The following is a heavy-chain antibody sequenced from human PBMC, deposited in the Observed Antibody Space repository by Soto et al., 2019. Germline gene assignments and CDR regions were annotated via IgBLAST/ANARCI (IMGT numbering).Heavy chain of an antibody. CDR2: IFWNDDK. CDR1: GFALSTNGVG. V-gene: IGHV2-5*01. CDR3: AHTLSSADYVSWYFDL. D-gene: IGHD3-16*01. J-gene: IGHJ2*01. Sequence: QITLKESGPTLVKPTQTLTLTCTFSGFALSTNGVGVGWIRQSPGKALEWLALIFWNDDKRYSPSLKSRLTIAKDTSKNQVVLTVTNMDPVDTATYFCAHTLSSADYVSWYFDLWGRSTLVTVSS.